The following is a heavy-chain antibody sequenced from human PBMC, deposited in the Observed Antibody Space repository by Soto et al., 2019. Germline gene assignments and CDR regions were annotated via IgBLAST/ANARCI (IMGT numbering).Heavy chain of an antibody. Sequence: SETLSLTCTVSGGSITSGDYYWSWIRQPPGKGLEWIGYIYYNGITYYNPSLKSRVTVSIEASKNLFSLKLSSVTAADTAVYYCARDYYGSSRNAFDIWGQGTMVTVSS. D-gene: IGHD3-22*01. CDR2: IYYNGIT. CDR3: ARDYYGSSRNAFDI. CDR1: GGSITSGDYY. V-gene: IGHV4-30-4*01. J-gene: IGHJ3*02.